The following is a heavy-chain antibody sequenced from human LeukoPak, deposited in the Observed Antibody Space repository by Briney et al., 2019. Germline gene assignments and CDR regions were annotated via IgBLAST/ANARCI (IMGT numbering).Heavy chain of an antibody. CDR2: IYYSGST. CDR1: GGSISSSSYY. J-gene: IGHJ3*02. V-gene: IGHV4-39*07. Sequence: KSSETLSLTCTVSGGSISSSSYYWGWIRQPPGKGLEWIGSIYYSGSTNYNPSLKSRVTISIDTSKNQFSLKLNSVTAADTAVYYCARGLIRQSAFDIWGQGTMVTVSS. D-gene: IGHD2-8*01. CDR3: ARGLIRQSAFDI.